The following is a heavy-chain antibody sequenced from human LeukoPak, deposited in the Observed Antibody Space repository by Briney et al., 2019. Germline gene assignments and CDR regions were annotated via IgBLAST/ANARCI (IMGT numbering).Heavy chain of an antibody. V-gene: IGHV1-2*02. CDR2: INPKSGGT. Sequence: GASVTVSCKASGYTFTCYYMHWVRQAPGQGLEWMGWINPKSGGTNYAQKFQGRVTMTRDTSIHTAYMELSRLRSDDTAVYYCAREEYGFDPWGQGTLVTVSS. D-gene: IGHD2-2*01. J-gene: IGHJ5*02. CDR1: GYTFTCYY. CDR3: AREEYGFDP.